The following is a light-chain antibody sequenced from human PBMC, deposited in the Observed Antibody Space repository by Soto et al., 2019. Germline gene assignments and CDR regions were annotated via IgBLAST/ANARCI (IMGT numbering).Light chain of an antibody. CDR1: QSVSSN. CDR3: QQCSWHPFTVT. J-gene: IGKJ4*01. Sequence: EIVMTQSPATLSVSPGERATLSCRASQSVSSNLAWYQQKPGQAPRLLIYDASTRATGIPARFSGSGSGTEYTLTISSLQSEDSAVSYCQQCSWHPFTVTFGGGTKVGIK. CDR2: DAS. V-gene: IGKV3-15*01.